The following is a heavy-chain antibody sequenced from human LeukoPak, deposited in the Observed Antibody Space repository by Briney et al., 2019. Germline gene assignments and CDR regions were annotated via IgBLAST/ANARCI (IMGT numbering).Heavy chain of an antibody. D-gene: IGHD3-9*01. Sequence: GGSLRLSCAASGFTFSSYAMSWVRQAPGKGLEWVANIKRDGSEKYYVDSVKGRFTISRDNAKNSLYLQMNSLRAEDTAVYYCASSTYYDILSFGYWGQGTLVTVSS. CDR2: IKRDGSEK. CDR3: ASSTYYDILSFGY. CDR1: GFTFSSYA. V-gene: IGHV3-7*01. J-gene: IGHJ4*02.